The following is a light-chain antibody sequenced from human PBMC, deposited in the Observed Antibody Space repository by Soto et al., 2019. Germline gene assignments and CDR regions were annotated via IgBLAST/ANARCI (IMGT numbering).Light chain of an antibody. Sequence: QSALTKPASVSGSPGQSITISCTGTSSDVGSYNLVSWYQQHPGKAPKLMIYEGSKRPSGVSNRFSGSKSGNTASLTISGLQAEDEADYYCCSYAGSSTWVFGRGTKLTVL. CDR2: EGS. V-gene: IGLV2-23*01. CDR1: SSDVGSYNL. CDR3: CSYAGSSTWV. J-gene: IGLJ3*02.